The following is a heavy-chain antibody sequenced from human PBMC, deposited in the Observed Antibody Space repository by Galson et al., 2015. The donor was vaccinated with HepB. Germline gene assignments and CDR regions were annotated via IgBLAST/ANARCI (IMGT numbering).Heavy chain of an antibody. J-gene: IGHJ6*03. D-gene: IGHD6-19*01. CDR3: AKDGVGYASGSYYYMDV. Sequence: SLRLSCAASGSHFGSYAMHWLRQAPGKGLEWLAVTSYDGSRKLYADSVKGRFTISRDNSRNTVFLQMNSLGAEDTALYYCAKDGVGYASGSYYYMDVWGRGTTVTASS. V-gene: IGHV3-30*18. CDR2: TSYDGSRK. CDR1: GSHFGSYA.